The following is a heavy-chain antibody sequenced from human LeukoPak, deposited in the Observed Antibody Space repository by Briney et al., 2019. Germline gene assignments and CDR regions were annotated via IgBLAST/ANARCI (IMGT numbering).Heavy chain of an antibody. Sequence: GGSLRLSCAASGFTFDDYAMHWVRQAPGKGLEWVSGISWNSGSIGYADSVKGRFTITRDNAKNSLYLQMNSLRAEDTALYYRAKDGDGYNWWSGWFDPWGQGTLVTVSS. D-gene: IGHD5-24*01. CDR2: ISWNSGSI. CDR3: AKDGDGYNWWSGWFDP. CDR1: GFTFDDYA. V-gene: IGHV3-9*01. J-gene: IGHJ5*02.